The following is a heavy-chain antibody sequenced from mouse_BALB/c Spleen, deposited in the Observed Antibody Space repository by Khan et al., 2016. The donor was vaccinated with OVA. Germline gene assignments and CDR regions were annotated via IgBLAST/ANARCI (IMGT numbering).Heavy chain of an antibody. CDR2: ISPYTGEP. J-gene: IGHJ4*01. D-gene: IGHD1-1*02. Sequence: QIQLVQSGPELKKPGETVKISCKASGYTFTNYGMHWVKQAPGKALKWMGWISPYTGEPTYADDFKGRFAFSSETSSSTAYLQLNNLKNEDTATYYCTRPPHFSYVLVYWGQGTSVTVSS. CDR3: TRPPHFSYVLVY. CDR1: GYTFTNYG. V-gene: IGHV9-3-1*01.